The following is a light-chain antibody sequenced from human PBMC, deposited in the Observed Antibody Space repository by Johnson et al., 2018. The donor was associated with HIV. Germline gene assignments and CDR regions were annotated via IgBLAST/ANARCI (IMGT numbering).Light chain of an antibody. V-gene: IGLV1-51*01. Sequence: QSVLTQPPSVSAAPGQKVTISCSGSSSNIGNNYVSWYQQVPGTAPKLLIFDNNKRPSGIPDRFSGSESGTSATLGITGLQTGDEADYYCGTWDSRRGGGFFGTGTKVTVL. CDR2: DNN. J-gene: IGLJ1*01. CDR3: GTWDSRRGGGF. CDR1: SSNIGNNY.